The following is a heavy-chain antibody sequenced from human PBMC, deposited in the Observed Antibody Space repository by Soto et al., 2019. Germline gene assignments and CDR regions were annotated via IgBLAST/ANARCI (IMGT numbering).Heavy chain of an antibody. CDR2: ISWNGGSI. Sequence: EVQLVESGGGLVQPGRSLRLSCAASGLSFDDYAMHWVRQVPGKGLEWVSGISWNGGSIGYADSVKGRFSISRDNAKNSLYLQMNSLRVEDTDLYYCAKSMGGTANGMGVWGQGTTVTVSS. CDR1: GLSFDDYA. CDR3: AKSMGGTANGMGV. J-gene: IGHJ6*02. D-gene: IGHD2-21*02. V-gene: IGHV3-9*01.